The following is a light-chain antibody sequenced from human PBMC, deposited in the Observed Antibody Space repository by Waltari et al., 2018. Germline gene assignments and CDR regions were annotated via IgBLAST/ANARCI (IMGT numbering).Light chain of an antibody. Sequence: QLVLTQSPSASASLGASVKLTCTLSSGHRSNVIAWLQQQPENGPRYLMKVNSDGSHSKGDEIPDRFSGSSSGTERYLTISSLQSEDEADYYCQTGGHGTWVFGGGTKLTVL. CDR1: SGHRSNV. V-gene: IGLV4-69*01. J-gene: IGLJ3*02. CDR3: QTGGHGTWV. CDR2: VNSDGSH.